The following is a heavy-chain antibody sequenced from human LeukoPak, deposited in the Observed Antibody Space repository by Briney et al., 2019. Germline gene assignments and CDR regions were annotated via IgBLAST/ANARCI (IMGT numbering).Heavy chain of an antibody. Sequence: ASVKVSCKASGYTFTSYGISWVRQAPGQGLEWMGWISPYNGNTRYTQKFQDRVTMTTDISAGTAYMELRSLRSDDTAVYYCARDPRHMVTTKYNAFDIWGQGTMVTVSS. CDR2: ISPYNGNT. CDR3: ARDPRHMVTTKYNAFDI. D-gene: IGHD4-17*01. J-gene: IGHJ3*02. CDR1: GYTFTSYG. V-gene: IGHV1-18*01.